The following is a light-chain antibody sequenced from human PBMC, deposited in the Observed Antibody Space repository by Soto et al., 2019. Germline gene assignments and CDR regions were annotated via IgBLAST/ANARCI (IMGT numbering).Light chain of an antibody. CDR1: QSVSNNY. CDR3: QQYTGPPTT. Sequence: EIVLAQSPGTLCLSPGERATLTCRASQSVSNNYLAWYQQKPGQAPRLLIYGASNRATGIPDRFSGSGSGTDFTLTITRLEPEDSAVYFCQQYTGPPTTFGQGTRLEIK. V-gene: IGKV3-20*01. CDR2: GAS. J-gene: IGKJ5*01.